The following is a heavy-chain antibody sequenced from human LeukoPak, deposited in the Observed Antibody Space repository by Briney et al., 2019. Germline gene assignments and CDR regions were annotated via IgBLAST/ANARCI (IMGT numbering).Heavy chain of an antibody. D-gene: IGHD4-11*01. Sequence: ASVKVSCKASGYTFTGYYMHWVRQAPGQGLESMGYIHPDGGSTNYAQKFQGRVTMTSDMSTNTVYMELRSLRSEDTAMYYCARAFNSIQPLDYWGQGTLVTVSS. J-gene: IGHJ4*02. CDR2: IHPDGGST. CDR1: GYTFTGYY. CDR3: ARAFNSIQPLDY. V-gene: IGHV1-46*01.